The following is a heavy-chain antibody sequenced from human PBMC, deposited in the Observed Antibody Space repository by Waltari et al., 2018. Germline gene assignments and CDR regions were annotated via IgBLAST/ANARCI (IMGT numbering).Heavy chain of an antibody. D-gene: IGHD6-19*01. CDR1: GFPFHRYV. CDR2: VWYDGINK. Sequence: QVLLVESGGGVVQPGRSLSLPCAASGFPFHRYVMQWVRQAPGKGLEWVAVVWYDGINKYYADSVKGRFTISKDNSENTLYLHMNSLRVEDTATYYCARGALAGRFFDFWGQGTPVTVSS. J-gene: IGHJ4*02. CDR3: ARGALAGRFFDF. V-gene: IGHV3-33*01.